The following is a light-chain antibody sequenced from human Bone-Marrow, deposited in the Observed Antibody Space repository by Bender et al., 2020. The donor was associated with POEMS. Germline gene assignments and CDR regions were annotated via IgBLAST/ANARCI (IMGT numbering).Light chain of an antibody. V-gene: IGLV2-8*01. CDR1: STDVGGYNY. CDR3: CSYAGSGAGV. J-gene: IGLJ1*01. Sequence: QSALTQPPSASGSPGQSVTISCTGSSTDVGGYNYVSWYQQHPGKAPKLMIFEVSKRPSGVSNRFSGSKSGNTASLTISGLQAEDEADYYCCSYAGSGAGVFGTGTKVTVL. CDR2: EVS.